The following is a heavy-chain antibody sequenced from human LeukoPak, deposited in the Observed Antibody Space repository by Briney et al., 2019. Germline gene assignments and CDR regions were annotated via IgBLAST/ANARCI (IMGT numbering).Heavy chain of an antibody. CDR1: GFTFSSYG. D-gene: IGHD3-22*01. V-gene: IGHV3-15*01. J-gene: IGHJ3*02. Sequence: KTGGSLRLSCAASGFTFSSYGVYWVRQAPGKGLEWVGRIKSKTDGGTTDYAAPVKGRFTISRDDSKNTLYLQMNSLKTEDTAVYYCTTDNYYDRAFDIWGQGTMVTVSS. CDR2: IKSKTDGGTT. CDR3: TTDNYYDRAFDI.